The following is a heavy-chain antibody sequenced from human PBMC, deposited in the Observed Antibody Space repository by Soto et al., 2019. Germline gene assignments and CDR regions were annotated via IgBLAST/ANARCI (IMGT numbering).Heavy chain of an antibody. D-gene: IGHD3-22*01. CDR3: ARDGEFHDSSGKFDY. CDR1: GFTFSGFG. Sequence: QVQLVESGGGVVRPGASLRLSCVASGFTFSGFGMNWVRQAPGKGLEWVAITWFDGSNEFYADSVKGRFTISRDNSKNKVYLQMNSLRADDTAIYYCARDGEFHDSSGKFDYWGQGTLVTVSS. J-gene: IGHJ4*02. CDR2: TWFDGSNE. V-gene: IGHV3-33*01.